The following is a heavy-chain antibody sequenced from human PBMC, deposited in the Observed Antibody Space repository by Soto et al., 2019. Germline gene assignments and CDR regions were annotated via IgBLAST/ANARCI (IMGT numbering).Heavy chain of an antibody. CDR2: ISGSGGST. CDR3: EKDRFSSSWFDD. Sequence: GGSLRLSCAASGFTFSSYAMSWVRQAPGKGLEWVSAISGSGGSTYYADSVKGRFTISRDNSKNTLYLQMNSLRAEDTAVYYCEKDRFSSSWFDDWGKGTLVTVSS. D-gene: IGHD6-13*01. J-gene: IGHJ4*02. V-gene: IGHV3-23*01. CDR1: GFTFSSYA.